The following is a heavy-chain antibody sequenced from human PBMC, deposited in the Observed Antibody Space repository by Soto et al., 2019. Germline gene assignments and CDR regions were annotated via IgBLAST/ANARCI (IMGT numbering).Heavy chain of an antibody. Sequence: LRLSCAASGFTFSSYGMNWVRQAPGKGLEWVSGISGSGGSTYYADSVKGRFTIFRDNSKNTLYLQMNSLRAEDTAVYYCAKGDTVFDYWGQGNLVTVSS. J-gene: IGHJ4*02. CDR1: GFTFSSYG. CDR3: AKGDTVFDY. CDR2: ISGSGGST. V-gene: IGHV3-23*01. D-gene: IGHD2-2*02.